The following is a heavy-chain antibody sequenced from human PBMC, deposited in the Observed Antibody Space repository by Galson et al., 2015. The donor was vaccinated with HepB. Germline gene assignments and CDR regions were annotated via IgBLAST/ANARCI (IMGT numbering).Heavy chain of an antibody. V-gene: IGHV3-30*03. J-gene: IGHJ5*02. CDR2: ISYDGNND. CDR1: GFTFNSFG. Sequence: SLRLSCAASGFTFNSFGLHWVRQAPGKGLEWVSFISYDGNNDSYVDSVKGRFSISRDNSKNTLYLQMNSLKTEDTAVYYCARDRTASDSWSDYGWLDPWGQGTLVIVSS. D-gene: IGHD3-3*01. CDR3: ARDRTASDSWSDYGWLDP.